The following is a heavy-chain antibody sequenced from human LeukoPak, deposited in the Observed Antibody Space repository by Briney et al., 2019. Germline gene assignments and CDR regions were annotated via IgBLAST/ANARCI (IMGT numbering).Heavy chain of an antibody. V-gene: IGHV4-39*07. CDR2: INHSGST. CDR1: GGSISSGDYY. D-gene: IGHD2-2*01. CDR3: ARATREDIVVVPAIYYYYGMDV. J-gene: IGHJ6*02. Sequence: SETLSLTCTVSGGSISSGDYYWSWIRQPPGKGLEWIGEINHSGSTNYNPSLKSRVTISVDTSKSQFSLKLSSVTAADTAVYYCARATREDIVVVPAIYYYYGMDVWGQGTTVTVSS.